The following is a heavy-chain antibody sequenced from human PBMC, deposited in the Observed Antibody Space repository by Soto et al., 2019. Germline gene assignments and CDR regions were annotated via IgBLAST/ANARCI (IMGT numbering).Heavy chain of an antibody. Sequence: SETLSLTCTVSGGSISSGGYYWSWIRQHPGKGLEWIGYIYYSGSTYYNPSLKSRVTISVDTSKNQFSLKLSSVTAADTAVYYCARHEVSDFWSGYYKRAFDYWGQGTLVTVSS. CDR1: GGSISSGGYY. D-gene: IGHD3-3*01. V-gene: IGHV4-31*03. CDR2: IYYSGST. CDR3: ARHEVSDFWSGYYKRAFDY. J-gene: IGHJ4*02.